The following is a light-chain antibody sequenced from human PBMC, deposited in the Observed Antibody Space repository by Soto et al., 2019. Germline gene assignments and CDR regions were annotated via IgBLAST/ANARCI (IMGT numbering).Light chain of an antibody. CDR3: KQRSNWPIT. CDR1: QSIISSQ. Sequence: EIVLTQSPGTLSLSPGERATLSCRASQSIISSQLAWYQQKPGQAPRLLIYDAYNRATGIQARFSGSGSGTDFTLTIRSLEPEDFAVYYCKQRSNWPITFGQGTRLEI. CDR2: DAY. J-gene: IGKJ5*01. V-gene: IGKV3D-20*02.